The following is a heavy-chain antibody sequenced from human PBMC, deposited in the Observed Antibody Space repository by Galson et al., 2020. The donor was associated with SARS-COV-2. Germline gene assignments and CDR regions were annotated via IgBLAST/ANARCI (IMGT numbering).Heavy chain of an antibody. V-gene: IGHV2-70*11. Sequence: SGPTLVKPTQALTLTCTFSGFSLKTSGMCVSWIRQPPGKALEWLARIDWDDEKSYSTALETRLTISKDTSKNQVVLRMANMDPQDTATYYGARLKGGNGESYYFDNWGQGTLVTVSS. J-gene: IGHJ4*02. D-gene: IGHD3-16*01. CDR3: ARLKGGNGESYYFDN. CDR1: GFSLKTSGMC. CDR2: IDWDDEK.